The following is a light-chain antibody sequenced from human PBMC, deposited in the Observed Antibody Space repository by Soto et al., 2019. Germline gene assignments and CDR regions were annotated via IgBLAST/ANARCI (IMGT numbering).Light chain of an antibody. Sequence: SYELTQPPSVSVAPGQTVRITCGGNNIGGKSVHWYQQKPGQAPVLVVNDVSDRPSGIPERFSGSKSGNTATLTISRVEAGDEADYYCQVWDSSSDHVVFGGGTKVTVL. CDR2: DVS. CDR1: NIGGKS. V-gene: IGLV3-21*02. CDR3: QVWDSSSDHVV. J-gene: IGLJ2*01.